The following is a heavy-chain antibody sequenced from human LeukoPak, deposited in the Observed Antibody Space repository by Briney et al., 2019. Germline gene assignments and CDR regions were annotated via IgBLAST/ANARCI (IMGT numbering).Heavy chain of an antibody. CDR1: GGSISNYY. J-gene: IGHJ4*02. CDR2: IYYSGST. Sequence: SETLSLTCTVSGGSISNYYWGWIRQPPGKGLEWIGSIYYSGSTYYSPSLKSRVTVPVDTSKNQFSLKLSSVTAADTAVYYCARTRYYYNSRSYGAPYYFDYWGQGTLVTVSS. V-gene: IGHV4-39*01. D-gene: IGHD3-10*01. CDR3: ARTRYYYNSRSYGAPYYFDY.